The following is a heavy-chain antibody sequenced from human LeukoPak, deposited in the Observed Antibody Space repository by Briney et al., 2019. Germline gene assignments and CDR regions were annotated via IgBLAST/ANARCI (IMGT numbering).Heavy chain of an antibody. CDR1: GYTLTELS. V-gene: IGHV1-24*01. CDR2: FDPEDGET. CDR3: ATVRYSSSWYYFDY. Sequence: ASVKVSCKVSGYTLTELSMHWVRQAPGKGLEWMGGFDPEDGETIYVQKFQGRVTMTEDTSTDTAYMELSSLRSEDTAVYYCATVRYSSSWYYFDYWGQGTLVTVSS. D-gene: IGHD6-13*01. J-gene: IGHJ4*02.